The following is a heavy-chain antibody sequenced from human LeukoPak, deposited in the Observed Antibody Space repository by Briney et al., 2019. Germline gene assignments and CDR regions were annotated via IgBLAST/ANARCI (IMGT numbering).Heavy chain of an antibody. CDR3: ARDPKRRSSSGYQEDV. D-gene: IGHD5-12*01. Sequence: PGGSLRLSCAVSGFTFSSYSMNWVCQAPGKGLEWVSSISSSSSYIYYADSVKGRFTISRDNAKNSLYLQMNSLRAEDTAVYYCARDPKRRSSSGYQEDVWGKGTTVTVSS. V-gene: IGHV3-21*01. CDR2: ISSSSSYI. J-gene: IGHJ6*04. CDR1: GFTFSSYS.